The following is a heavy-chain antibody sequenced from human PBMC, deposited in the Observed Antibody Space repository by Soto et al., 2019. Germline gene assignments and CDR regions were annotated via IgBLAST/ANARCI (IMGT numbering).Heavy chain of an antibody. V-gene: IGHV3-30*18. D-gene: IGHD3-22*01. Sequence: PGGSLRLSCXASGFTFSSYGVHWVRQAPGKGLEWVASVSYDGSNKHYADSVKGRFTISRDNSRNTLDLQMNSLRAEDTAVYYCAKDTYYYDRSGYYTYDHWGQGTQVTVSS. J-gene: IGHJ4*02. CDR2: VSYDGSNK. CDR1: GFTFSSYG. CDR3: AKDTYYYDRSGYYTYDH.